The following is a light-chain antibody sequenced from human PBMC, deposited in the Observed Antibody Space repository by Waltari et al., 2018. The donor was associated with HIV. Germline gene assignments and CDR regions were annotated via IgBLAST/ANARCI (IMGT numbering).Light chain of an antibody. J-gene: IGLJ2*01. CDR1: NIGSKS. CDR3: QVWDSNTPGRYGVF. Sequence: YVLSQPPSVSVAPGQSAIITCEGYNIGSKSVHWYQQRPGRAPVLVVYAESDRPSGIPERFSGSNAGDRAALTISRVEAGDEADYYCQVWDSNTPGRYGVFFGGGTKLTVL. V-gene: IGLV3-21*02. CDR2: AES.